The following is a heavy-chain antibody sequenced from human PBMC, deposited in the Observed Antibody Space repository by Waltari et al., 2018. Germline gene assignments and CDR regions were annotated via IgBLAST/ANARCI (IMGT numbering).Heavy chain of an antibody. J-gene: IGHJ4*02. CDR2: IKQDGSEK. V-gene: IGHV3-7*01. CDR3: TRSGYSGYVPFDY. CDR1: GFTFSSYW. Sequence: EVQLVESGGGLVQPGGSLRLSCAASGFTFSSYWMSWVRQAPGKGLEWVSNIKQDGSEKYYVDSVKGRFTISRDNAKNSLYLQMNSLRAEDTAVYYCTRSGYSGYVPFDYWGQGTLVTVSS. D-gene: IGHD5-12*01.